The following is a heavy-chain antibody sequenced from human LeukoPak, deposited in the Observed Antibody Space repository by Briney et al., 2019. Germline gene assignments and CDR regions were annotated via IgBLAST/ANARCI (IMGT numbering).Heavy chain of an antibody. V-gene: IGHV4-30-4*01. CDR1: GGSISSGDYY. D-gene: IGHD3-9*01. CDR3: ARELIYDTLTGDYYYYGMDV. J-gene: IGHJ6*02. Sequence: PSETLSLTCTVSGGSISSGDYYWSWIRQPPGKGLEWIGYIYYSGSTYYNPSLKSRVTISVDTSKNQFSLKLSSVTAADTAVYYCARELIYDTLTGDYYYYGMDVWGQGTTVTVSS. CDR2: IYYSGST.